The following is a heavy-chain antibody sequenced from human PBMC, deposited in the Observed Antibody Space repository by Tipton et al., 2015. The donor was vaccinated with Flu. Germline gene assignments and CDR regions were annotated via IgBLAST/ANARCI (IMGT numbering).Heavy chain of an antibody. V-gene: IGHV3-48*03. CDR3: ATLTGDDY. D-gene: IGHD7-27*01. CDR2: ISSSGSTI. J-gene: IGHJ4*02. CDR1: GFTFSNYE. Sequence: GSLRLSCAATGFTFSNYEMNWVRQAPGKGLEWLSYISSSGSTISYADSVRGRFTISKDNAKNSLYLQLNSLSAEDTALYYCATLTGDDYWGQGDLVTVSS.